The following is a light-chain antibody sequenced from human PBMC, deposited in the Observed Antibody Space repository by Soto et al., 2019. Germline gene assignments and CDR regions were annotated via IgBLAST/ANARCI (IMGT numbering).Light chain of an antibody. CDR2: EVS. J-gene: IGLJ1*01. V-gene: IGLV2-23*02. CDR3: CSYAGSSTYV. Sequence: QSVLTQPASVTGSPGQSITISCTGTSSDVGSYNLVSWYQQHPGKAPKLMIYEVSKRPSGVSNRFFGSKSGNTASLTISGLQAEDEADYYCCSYAGSSTYVFGTGTKVTVL. CDR1: SSDVGSYNL.